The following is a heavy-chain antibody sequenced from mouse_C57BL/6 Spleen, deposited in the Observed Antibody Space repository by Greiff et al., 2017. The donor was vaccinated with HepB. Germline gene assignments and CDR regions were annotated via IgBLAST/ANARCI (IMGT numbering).Heavy chain of an antibody. CDR2: ISDGGSYT. Sequence: EVKLMESGGGLVKPGGSLKLSCAASGFTFSSYAMSWVRQTPEKRLEWVATISDGGSYTYYPDNVKGRFTISRDNAKNNLYLQMSHLKSEDTAMYYCAREGYVYYFDYWGQGTTLTVSS. J-gene: IGHJ2*01. CDR3: AREGYVYYFDY. CDR1: GFTFSSYA. D-gene: IGHD2-2*01. V-gene: IGHV5-4*01.